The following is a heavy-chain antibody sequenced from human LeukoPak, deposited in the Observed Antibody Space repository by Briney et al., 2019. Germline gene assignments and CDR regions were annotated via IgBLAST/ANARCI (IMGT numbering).Heavy chain of an antibody. V-gene: IGHV3-48*03. CDR2: ITSSGSTM. CDR1: GFTFSSYQ. D-gene: IGHD5-24*01. J-gene: IGHJ4*02. Sequence: GGSLRLSCAASGFTFSSYQMNWVRQAPGKGLEWVSYITSSGSTMYYADSVRGRFTISRDNAKNSLYLQMNSLRAEDTAVYCCARDPVGGDIDYWGQGTLVTVSS. CDR3: ARDPVGGDIDY.